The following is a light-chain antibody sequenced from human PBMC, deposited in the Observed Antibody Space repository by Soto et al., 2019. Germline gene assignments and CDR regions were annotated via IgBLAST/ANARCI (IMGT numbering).Light chain of an antibody. V-gene: IGKV3-15*01. CDR1: QSVNRH. CDR2: VAS. CDR3: QQYNAWPLT. J-gene: IGKJ4*01. Sequence: EIVMTQSPATLSVSPVERVTLSSRASQSVNRHLAWYQQTPGQTPKLLIYVASTRATGIPARFSGSGSGTEFTLTISSLQSEDVAIYYCQQYNAWPLTFGGGTKVECK.